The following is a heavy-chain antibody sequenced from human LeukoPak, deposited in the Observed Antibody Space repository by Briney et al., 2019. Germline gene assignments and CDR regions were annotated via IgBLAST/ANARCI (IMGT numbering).Heavy chain of an antibody. V-gene: IGHV1-18*01. CDR1: GYTFTTFG. CDR3: ARTFYYDSGSYYLGWFDP. D-gene: IGHD3-10*01. J-gene: IGHJ5*01. CDR2: ISTSNGDT. Sequence: ASVKVSFKASGYTFTTFGISWVRQAPGQGLEWMGWISTSNGDTKYAQKLQGRITMTTDTSTSTAYMELRSLRSDDTAVYYCARTFYYDSGSYYLGWFDPLGQGTLVTVSS.